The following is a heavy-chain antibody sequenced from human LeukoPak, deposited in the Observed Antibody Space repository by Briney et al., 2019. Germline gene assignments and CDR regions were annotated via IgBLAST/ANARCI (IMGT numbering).Heavy chain of an antibody. CDR1: GYTFTGYY. CDR3: ARDYDILTGYLLFDP. D-gene: IGHD3-9*01. J-gene: IGHJ5*02. V-gene: IGHV1-2*02. CDR2: INPNSGGT. Sequence: GASVKVSCKASGYTFTGYYMHWVRQAPGQGLEWMGWINPNSGGTNYAQKFQGRVTMTRDTSISTACMELSRLRSDDTAVYYCARDYDILTGYLLFDPWGQGTLVTVSS.